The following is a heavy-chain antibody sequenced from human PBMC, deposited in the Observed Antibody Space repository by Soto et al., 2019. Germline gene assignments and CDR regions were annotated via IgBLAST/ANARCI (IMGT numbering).Heavy chain of an antibody. CDR1: GFTFSSYG. J-gene: IGHJ3*02. V-gene: IGHV3-33*01. CDR2: IWYDGSNK. Sequence: QVQLVESGGGVVQPGRSLRLSCAASGFTFSSYGMHWVRQAPGKGLEWVAVIWYDGSNKYYADSVKGRFTISRDNSKNALYLQMNSLSAEDTSVYYFARENLAAFDIWGQGTMVTVSS. CDR3: ARENLAAFDI.